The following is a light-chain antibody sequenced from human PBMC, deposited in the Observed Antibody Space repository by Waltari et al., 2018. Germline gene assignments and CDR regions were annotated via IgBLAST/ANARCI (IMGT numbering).Light chain of an antibody. CDR2: RSD. CDR3: AAWDDSLSAVV. J-gene: IGLJ7*01. V-gene: IGLV1-47*01. Sequence: QSALTQPPAASGTPGQRLIISCSGSGSNIGTHFLYWDQQFPGKAPKLLIYRSDQRASGVPDRFSGSKSGSSASLAISGLQSEDESLYYCAAWDDSLSAVVFGGGTQVTVL. CDR1: GSNIGTHF.